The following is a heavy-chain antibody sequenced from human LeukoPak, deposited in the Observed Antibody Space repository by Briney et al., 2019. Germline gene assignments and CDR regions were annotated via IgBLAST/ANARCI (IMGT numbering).Heavy chain of an antibody. CDR3: ARQTCSVLFILP. V-gene: IGHV4-4*02. CDR1: GGSISSSNW. CDR2: IYDSRST. J-gene: IGHJ4*02. D-gene: IGHD2-8*02. Sequence: PSGTLSLTCAVSGGSISSSNWWSWVRQPPGEGLGWIGDIYDSRSTNYNPSLTSRVTISTDTTKNQISLKIPSVTAADPAVYYCARQTCSVLFILPGGQGTLVTVSS.